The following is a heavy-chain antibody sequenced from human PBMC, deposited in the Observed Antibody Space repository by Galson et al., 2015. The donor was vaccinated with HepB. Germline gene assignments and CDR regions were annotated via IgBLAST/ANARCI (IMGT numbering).Heavy chain of an antibody. Sequence: SLRLSCAASGFTFSSYGMHWVRQAPGKGLEWVAVITYNGRVENYSDSVKGRFTISGDNSKNTLYLQMNSLRAEDTAMYYCAKAGGRYQLLYWFDPWGQGTLVTVSP. CDR3: AKAGGRYQLLYWFDP. CDR1: GFTFSSYG. CDR2: ITYNGRVE. J-gene: IGHJ5*02. D-gene: IGHD2-2*01. V-gene: IGHV3-30*18.